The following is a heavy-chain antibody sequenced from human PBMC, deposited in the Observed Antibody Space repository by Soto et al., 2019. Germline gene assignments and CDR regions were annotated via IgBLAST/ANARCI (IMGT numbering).Heavy chain of an antibody. V-gene: IGHV4-59*08. Sequence: SETLSLTCTVSGGSISSYYWSWIRQPPGKGLEWIGYMYYSGSTTYNPSLKSRVTISVDTSKNQFSLKLSSVTAADTAVYYCARRYGDYFDYWGQGTLVTVSS. CDR3: ARRYGDYFDY. J-gene: IGHJ4*02. CDR1: GGSISSYY. CDR2: MYYSGST. D-gene: IGHD4-17*01.